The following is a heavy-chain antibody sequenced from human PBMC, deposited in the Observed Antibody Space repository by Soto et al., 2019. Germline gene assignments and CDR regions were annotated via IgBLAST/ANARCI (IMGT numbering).Heavy chain of an antibody. CDR2: INPNSGGT. J-gene: IGHJ6*02. CDR1: GYTFTGYY. V-gene: IGHV1-2*04. CDR3: ARVAGAEPRLYGMDV. D-gene: IGHD1-26*01. Sequence: GASVKVSCKASGYTFTGYYMHWVRQAPGQGLEWMGWINPNSGGTNYAQKFQGWVTMTRDTSISTAYMELSRLRSDDTAVYYCARVAGAEPRLYGMDVWGQGTTVTVSS.